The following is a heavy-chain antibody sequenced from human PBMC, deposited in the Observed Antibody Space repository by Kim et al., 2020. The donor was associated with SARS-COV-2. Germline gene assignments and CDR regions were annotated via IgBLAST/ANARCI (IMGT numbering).Heavy chain of an antibody. Sequence: VKGRSTISRDRSKNTLYLQLNTMRVEDTAVYYCAKMSYYYGSGTYTHFDFWGQGTLVTVSS. J-gene: IGHJ4*02. CDR3: AKMSYYYGSGTYTHFDF. D-gene: IGHD3-10*01. V-gene: IGHV3-23*01.